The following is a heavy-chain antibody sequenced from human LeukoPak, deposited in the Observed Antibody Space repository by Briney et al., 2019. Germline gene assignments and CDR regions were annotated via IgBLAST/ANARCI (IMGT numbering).Heavy chain of an antibody. CDR3: ARASTVTTWSLGY. V-gene: IGHV4-34*01. CDR1: GGSFSGYY. CDR2: ISHSGNT. Sequence: PSETLSLTCAVYGGSFSGYYWSWIRQRPGKGLEWMGYISHSGNTYYNPSLKSRLNISADTSRNQFSLNLSSVTAADTAMYYCARASTVTTWSLGYWGQGILVTVSS. D-gene: IGHD4-17*01. J-gene: IGHJ4*02.